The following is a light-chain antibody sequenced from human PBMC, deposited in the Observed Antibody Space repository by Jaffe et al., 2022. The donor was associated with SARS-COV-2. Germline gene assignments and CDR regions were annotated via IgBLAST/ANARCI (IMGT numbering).Light chain of an antibody. CDR3: QQYNDWPRT. Sequence: IVMTQSPATLSVSPGERATLSCRASQSVSSSLAWYQQKPGQAPRLLIYGASTRATGIPARFSGGGSGTEFTLTISSLQSEDFAVFYCQQYNDWPRTFGQGTKVEIK. CDR1: QSVSSS. CDR2: GAS. J-gene: IGKJ1*01. V-gene: IGKV3-15*01.